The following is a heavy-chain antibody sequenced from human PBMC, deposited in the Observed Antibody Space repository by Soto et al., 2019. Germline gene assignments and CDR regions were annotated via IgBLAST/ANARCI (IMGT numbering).Heavy chain of an antibody. Sequence: PSQTLSLTCDISGDSVSANNAAWHWVRQSPSRGLEWLGRTYYRSKWYNDYAESVKSRITFNPDTSKNQFSLQLNSVTPEDTAVYYCARTISGTTLLDWGQGTMVTVSS. CDR1: GDSVSANNAA. J-gene: IGHJ4*02. V-gene: IGHV6-1*01. D-gene: IGHD1-7*01. CDR3: ARTISGTTLLD. CDR2: TYYRSKWYN.